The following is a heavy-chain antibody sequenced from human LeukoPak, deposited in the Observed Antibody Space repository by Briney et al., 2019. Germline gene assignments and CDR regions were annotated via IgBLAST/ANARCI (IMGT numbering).Heavy chain of an antibody. CDR3: ARLKSVLLWFGELLSYYFDY. Sequence: SETLSLTCTVSGGSISSSSYYWGWIRQPPGKGLEWIGSIYYSGSTYYNPSRKSRVTISVDTSKNQFSLKLSSVTAADTAVYYCARLKSVLLWFGELLSYYFDYWGQGTLVTVSS. CDR2: IYYSGST. D-gene: IGHD3-10*01. CDR1: GGSISSSSYY. J-gene: IGHJ4*02. V-gene: IGHV4-39*01.